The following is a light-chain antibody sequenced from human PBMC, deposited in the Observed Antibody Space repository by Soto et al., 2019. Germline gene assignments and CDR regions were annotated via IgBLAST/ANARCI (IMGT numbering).Light chain of an antibody. V-gene: IGLV1-47*02. CDR2: ANN. CDR3: TAWDDNLSAVV. CDR1: GSNIGTFY. J-gene: IGLJ2*01. Sequence: QSVLTQSPSTSATLGQGVSISCSGAGSNIGTFYVSWYQHVPGTAPRLLIYANNQRPSGAPDRFSGSKSGTSASLAISGLRSEDEAYYYCTAWDDNLSAVVFGGGTK.